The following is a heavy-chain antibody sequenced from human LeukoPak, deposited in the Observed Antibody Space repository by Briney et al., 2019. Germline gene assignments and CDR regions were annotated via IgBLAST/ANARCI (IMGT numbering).Heavy chain of an antibody. D-gene: IGHD6-19*01. CDR2: IYYSGST. J-gene: IGHJ4*02. Sequence: SETLSLTCTVSGGSISSSSYYWGWIRQPPGKGLEWIGSIYYSGSTYYNPSLKSRVTISVDTSKNQFSLKLSSVTAADTAVYYCARLPSSSGWGLDYWGQGTLVTVSS. CDR3: ARLPSSSGWGLDY. CDR1: GGSISSSSYY. V-gene: IGHV4-39*01.